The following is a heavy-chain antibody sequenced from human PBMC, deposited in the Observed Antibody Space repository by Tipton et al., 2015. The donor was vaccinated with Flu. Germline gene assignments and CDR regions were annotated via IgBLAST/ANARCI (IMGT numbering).Heavy chain of an antibody. CDR2: ISYSGST. CDR1: GGSISSYY. D-gene: IGHD6-13*01. CDR3: ARISSNWYHQLDN. Sequence: LRLSCSVSGGSISSYYWSWIRQSPGKGLEWIGYISYSGSTNYNPSLKSRVTISVDTSKNQFSLKLSSVTAADTAVYYCARISSNWYHQLDNWGQGTLVIVSS. J-gene: IGHJ4*02. V-gene: IGHV4-59*01.